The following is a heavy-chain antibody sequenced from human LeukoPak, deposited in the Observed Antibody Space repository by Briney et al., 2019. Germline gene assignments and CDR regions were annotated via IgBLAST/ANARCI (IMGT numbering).Heavy chain of an antibody. D-gene: IGHD3-10*01. V-gene: IGHV3-21*01. CDR1: GFTFSSYS. Sequence: GGSLRLSCAASGFTFSSYSMNWVRQAPGKGLEWVSSISSSSSYIYYADSVKGRFTISRDNAKNSLYLQMNSLRAEDTAVYYCARDVVMVRGVGGFDYWGQGTLVTVSS. CDR3: ARDVVMVRGVGGFDY. J-gene: IGHJ4*02. CDR2: ISSSSSYI.